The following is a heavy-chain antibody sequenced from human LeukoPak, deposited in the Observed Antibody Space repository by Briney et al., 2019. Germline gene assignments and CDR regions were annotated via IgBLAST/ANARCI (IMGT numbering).Heavy chain of an antibody. CDR2: IYYSGST. Sequence: SETLSLTCTVSGGSISNKYWSWIRQPPGKGLEWIGYIYYSGSTNYNPSLKSRVTILVDTSKNQLSLKLSSVTAADTAVYYCARDSGFGELSPYYFDYWGQGTLVTVSS. J-gene: IGHJ4*02. D-gene: IGHD3-10*01. V-gene: IGHV4-59*01. CDR3: ARDSGFGELSPYYFDY. CDR1: GGSISNKY.